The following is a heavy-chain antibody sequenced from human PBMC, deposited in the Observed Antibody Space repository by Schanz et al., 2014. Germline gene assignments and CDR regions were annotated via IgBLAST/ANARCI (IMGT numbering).Heavy chain of an antibody. V-gene: IGHV3-7*01. Sequence: EVQLVESGGGLVQPGGSLRVSCAASGFTFRSYWMTWVRQAPGKGLEWVANINLDGSGKIYLGSVRGRFAISRDDAQNSVYLQMNSLRAEDTSVYHCVREESYYGAGSYRYWGPGTLVTVSS. D-gene: IGHD3-10*01. CDR1: GFTFRSYW. J-gene: IGHJ4*02. CDR3: VREESYYGAGSYRY. CDR2: INLDGSGK.